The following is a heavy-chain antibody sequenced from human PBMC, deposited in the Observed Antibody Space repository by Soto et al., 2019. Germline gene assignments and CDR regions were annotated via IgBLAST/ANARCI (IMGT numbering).Heavy chain of an antibody. CDR2: IYWDDDK. D-gene: IGHD6-13*01. CDR1: GFSLSTSGVG. V-gene: IGHV2-5*02. CDR3: AHRSSSWNYFDY. J-gene: IGHJ4*02. Sequence: QITLKESGPTLVKPTQTLTLTCTFSGFSLSTSGVGVGWIRQPPGKALEWLALIYWDDDKRYSPSLKSRLTITKDTSKNQVVLTMANMDPVDTATYYCAHRSSSWNYFDYWGQGTLVTVSS.